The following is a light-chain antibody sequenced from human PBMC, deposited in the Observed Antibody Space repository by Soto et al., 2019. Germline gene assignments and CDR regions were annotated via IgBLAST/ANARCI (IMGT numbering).Light chain of an antibody. CDR3: QQYGSSPPYT. CDR1: PTVSGNY. CDR2: GSS. J-gene: IGKJ2*01. Sequence: EIVLTQSPGILSLSPGDRATLSCRTRPTVSGNYLAWYQQKPGQSPRLLIYGSSDRATGIPDRFSGSGSGTDFTLTINRGEPEDFAVYYCQQYGSSPPYTFGQGTTLEI. V-gene: IGKV3-20*01.